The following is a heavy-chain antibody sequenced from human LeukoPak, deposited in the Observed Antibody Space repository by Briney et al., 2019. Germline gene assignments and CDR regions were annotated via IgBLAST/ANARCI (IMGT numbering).Heavy chain of an antibody. CDR2: VSGKGDET. CDR3: AKGGHYSFFDR. Sequence: GGSLRLSCAASGFTFSSYWMHWVRQAPGKGLVWVSTVSGKGDETFYADSVKGRFTLSRDNSKNTLNLQINGLRVEDTAVYYCAKGGHYSFFDRWGQGILVTVSS. D-gene: IGHD3-10*01. V-gene: IGHV3-23*01. J-gene: IGHJ5*02. CDR1: GFTFSSYW.